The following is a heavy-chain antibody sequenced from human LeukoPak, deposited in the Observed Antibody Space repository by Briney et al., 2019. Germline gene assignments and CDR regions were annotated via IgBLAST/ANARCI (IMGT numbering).Heavy chain of an antibody. CDR3: ASSGTVTSVGYYCYYMDV. D-gene: IGHD4-17*01. J-gene: IGHJ6*03. Sequence: SETLSLTCTVSGGSISSYYWSWIRQPPGKGLEWIGYIYYSGSTNYNPSLKSRVTISVDTSKNQFSLKLSSVTAADTAVYYCASSGTVTSVGYYCYYMDVWGKGTTVTVSS. V-gene: IGHV4-59*01. CDR2: IYYSGST. CDR1: GGSISSYY.